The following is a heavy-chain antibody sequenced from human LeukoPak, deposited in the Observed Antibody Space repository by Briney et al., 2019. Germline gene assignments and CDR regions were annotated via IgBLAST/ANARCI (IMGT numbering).Heavy chain of an antibody. J-gene: IGHJ4*02. CDR1: GYTFTSYD. Sequence: ASVKVSCKASGYTFTSYDIHWARQATGQGLEWMGWMHPNSGNSGYAQKFQGRATMTRNTSKSTAYMELSSLTSVDTAVYYCARGPYYIKYVHDYWGQGTLVTVSS. CDR3: ARGPYYIKYVHDY. CDR2: MHPNSGNS. V-gene: IGHV1-8*01. D-gene: IGHD3-10*01.